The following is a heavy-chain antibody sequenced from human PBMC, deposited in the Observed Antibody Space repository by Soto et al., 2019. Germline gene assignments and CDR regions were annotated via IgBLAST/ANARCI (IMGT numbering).Heavy chain of an antibody. D-gene: IGHD3-3*01. J-gene: IGHJ4*02. Sequence: QVQLVESGGGLVKPGGSLRLSCAASGFTFSDYFLTWIRQAPGKGLEWVAYIGSSSSDTNYADSVKGRFTISIDNAKNSLFLQMNNLRVDDTAVYYCARDYDFWSGYLSGHFDYWGQGTLVTVSS. CDR3: ARDYDFWSGYLSGHFDY. V-gene: IGHV3-11*06. CDR1: GFTFSDYF. CDR2: IGSSSSDT.